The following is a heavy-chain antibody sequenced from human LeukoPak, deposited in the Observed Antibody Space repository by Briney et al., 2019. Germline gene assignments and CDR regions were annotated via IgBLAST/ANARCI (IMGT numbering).Heavy chain of an antibody. CDR2: IYPGDSDT. Sequence: GESLKISCKGSGYSFTSYWIGWVRQTPGKGLEWMGIIYPGDSDTRYSPSFQGQVTISADKSISTAYLQWSSLKASDTAMYYCARHGSSSSSVNWFDPWGQGTLVTVSS. D-gene: IGHD6-6*01. J-gene: IGHJ5*02. V-gene: IGHV5-51*01. CDR3: ARHGSSSSSVNWFDP. CDR1: GYSFTSYW.